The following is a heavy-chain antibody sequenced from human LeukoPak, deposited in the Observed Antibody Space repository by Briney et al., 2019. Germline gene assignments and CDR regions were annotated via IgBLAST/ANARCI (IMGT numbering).Heavy chain of an antibody. V-gene: IGHV4-30-4*08. Sequence: PSETLSLTCTVSGGSISSGDYYWSWIRQPPGKGLEWIEYIYYSGSTYYNPSLKSRVTISVDTSKNQFSLKLSSVTAADTAVYYCASQYYYDSSGYYFWGQGTLVTVSS. D-gene: IGHD3-22*01. J-gene: IGHJ4*02. CDR2: IYYSGST. CDR3: ASQYYYDSSGYYF. CDR1: GGSISSGDYY.